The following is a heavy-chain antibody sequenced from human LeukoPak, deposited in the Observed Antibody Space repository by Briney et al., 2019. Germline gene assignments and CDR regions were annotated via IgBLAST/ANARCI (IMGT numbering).Heavy chain of an antibody. Sequence: ASVKVSCKASGYTFTGYYMHRVRQAPGQGLEWMGWINPNSGGTKYAQKFQGRVTMTRDTSISTAYMELSRLRSDDTAVYYCARGWQQWLDNNWFDPWGQGTLVTVSS. CDR2: INPNSGGT. V-gene: IGHV1-2*02. J-gene: IGHJ5*02. CDR3: ARGWQQWLDNNWFDP. CDR1: GYTFTGYY. D-gene: IGHD6-19*01.